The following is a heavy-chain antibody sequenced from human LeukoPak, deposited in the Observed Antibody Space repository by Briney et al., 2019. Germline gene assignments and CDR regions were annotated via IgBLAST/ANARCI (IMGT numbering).Heavy chain of an antibody. Sequence: GGSLRLSCAASGFTFDDYAMHWVRHAPGKGLEWVSGISWNSGSIGYADSVKGRFTISRDNAKNSLYPQMNSLRTEDTALYYCAKVINSSGWYTFDYWGQGTLVTVSS. CDR1: GFTFDDYA. CDR2: ISWNSGSI. V-gene: IGHV3-9*01. D-gene: IGHD6-19*01. CDR3: AKVINSSGWYTFDY. J-gene: IGHJ4*02.